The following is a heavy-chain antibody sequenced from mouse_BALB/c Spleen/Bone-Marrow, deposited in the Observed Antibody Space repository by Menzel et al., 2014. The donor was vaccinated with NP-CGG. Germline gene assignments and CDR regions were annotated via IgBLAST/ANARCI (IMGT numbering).Heavy chain of an antibody. Sequence: EVKLAESGAELVKPGASVKLSCTASGFNIKDTYMYWVKQRPEQGLEWIGRIDPANGNTKYDPKFQDKATITADTSSNTAYLQLSSLTSEDTAVYYCARYYYVSSLIACWGRATLVTVTA. CDR2: IDPANGNT. J-gene: IGHJ3*01. CDR3: ARYYYVSSLIAC. CDR1: GFNIKDTY. V-gene: IGHV14-3*02. D-gene: IGHD1-1*01.